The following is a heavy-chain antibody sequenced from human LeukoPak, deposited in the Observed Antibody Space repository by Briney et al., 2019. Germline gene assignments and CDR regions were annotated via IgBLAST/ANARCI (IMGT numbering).Heavy chain of an antibody. J-gene: IGHJ4*02. D-gene: IGHD2-2*01. CDR1: GYTFTSYG. V-gene: IGHV1-18*01. Sequence: GASVKVSCKASGYTFTSYGISWVRQAPGQGLEWMGWISAYNGNTNYAQKLQGRVTMTTDTSTGTAYMELRSLRSDDTAVYYCARGSHVVVPAAVDYWGQGTLVTVSS. CDR3: ARGSHVVVPAAVDY. CDR2: ISAYNGNT.